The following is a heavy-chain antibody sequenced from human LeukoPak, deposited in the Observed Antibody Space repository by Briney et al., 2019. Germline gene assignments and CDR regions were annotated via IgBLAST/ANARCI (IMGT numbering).Heavy chain of an antibody. V-gene: IGHV3-9*01. J-gene: IGHJ4*02. Sequence: GRSLRLSCAASGFTFDDYAMHWVGQAPGKGREGVSGLSWSSGSIGYAASVKGRFTISRDNAKNSLYLQMNSLRAEDTALYYCAKDRAAAGTRGFDYWGQGTLVTISS. D-gene: IGHD6-13*01. CDR3: AKDRAAAGTRGFDY. CDR2: LSWSSGSI. CDR1: GFTFDDYA.